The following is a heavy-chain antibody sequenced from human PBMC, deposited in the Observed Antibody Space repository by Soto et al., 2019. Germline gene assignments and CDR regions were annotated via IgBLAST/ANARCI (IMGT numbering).Heavy chain of an antibody. J-gene: IGHJ3*01. V-gene: IGHV3-74*01. CDR2: IHSDGSST. D-gene: IGHD1-26*01. Sequence: PVGSLRLSCAASGFTFSYYWMHWVRQAPGKGLVWVSRIHSDGSSTTYADFVKGRFIISRDNARNTVDLQMNSVRVEDTAVYYCARGDRGAFDLWGQGIVVTVSS. CDR3: ARGDRGAFDL. CDR1: GFTFSYYW.